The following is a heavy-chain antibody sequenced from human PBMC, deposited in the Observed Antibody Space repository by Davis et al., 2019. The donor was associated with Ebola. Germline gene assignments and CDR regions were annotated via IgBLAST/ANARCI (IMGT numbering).Heavy chain of an antibody. D-gene: IGHD3-9*01. CDR2: VSWNSDSL. CDR1: GFIFNDYA. CDR3: VKDKGILTGLRYYYYGLDV. J-gene: IGHJ6*04. Sequence: SLKISCAASGFIFNDYAMHWVRQAPGKGLEWVSGVSWNSDSLDYADSVKGRFTISRDNAKKSLYLEMNRLRVEDTALYYCVKDKGILTGLRYYYYGLDVWGKGTTVTVSS. V-gene: IGHV3-9*01.